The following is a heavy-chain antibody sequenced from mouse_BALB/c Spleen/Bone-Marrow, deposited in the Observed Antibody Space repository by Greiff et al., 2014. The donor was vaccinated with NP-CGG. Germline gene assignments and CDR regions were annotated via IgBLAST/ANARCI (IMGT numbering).Heavy chain of an antibody. CDR1: GFTFSSFG. CDR3: ARLDVGGY. Sequence: EVKLVESGGGLVQPGGSRKPSCAASGFTFSSFGMHWVRQVPEKGLEWVAYISDGSSTIYYADTVKGRFTISRDNPKNTLFLRMTSLRSEDTAMYYCARLDVGGYWGQGTTLTVSS. J-gene: IGHJ2*01. CDR2: ISDGSSTI. V-gene: IGHV5-17*02.